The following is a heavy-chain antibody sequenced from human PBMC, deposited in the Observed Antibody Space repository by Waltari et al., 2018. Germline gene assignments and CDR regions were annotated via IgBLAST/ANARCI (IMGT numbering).Heavy chain of an antibody. CDR1: GFNVGSNY. Sequence: EVQLLESGGGLIQPGGSLRLSCAVSGFNVGSNYMSWVRQAPGEGLGWVSVVYPAGNTYYADSVKGRFTISRDSSDNTFSLQMNNVKVEDTAVYYCTSPPTYWGQGTQVTVSS. V-gene: IGHV3-53*01. J-gene: IGHJ4*02. CDR2: VYPAGNT. CDR3: TSPPTY.